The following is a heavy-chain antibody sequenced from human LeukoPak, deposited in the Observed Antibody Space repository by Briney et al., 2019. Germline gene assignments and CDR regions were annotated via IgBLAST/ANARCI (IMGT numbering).Heavy chain of an antibody. Sequence: GGTLRLSCAASGFTFDDYTMHWVRQAPGKGLEWVSLISWDGGSTYYADSVKGRFTISRDNSKNSLYLHMNSLRTEDTALYYCAKVTLRWELLRGAFDYWGQGTLVTVSS. CDR3: AKVTLRWELLRGAFDY. V-gene: IGHV3-43*01. J-gene: IGHJ4*02. CDR2: ISWDGGST. CDR1: GFTFDDYT. D-gene: IGHD1-26*01.